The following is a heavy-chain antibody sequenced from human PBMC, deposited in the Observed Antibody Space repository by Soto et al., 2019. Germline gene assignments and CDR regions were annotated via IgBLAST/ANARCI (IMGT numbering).Heavy chain of an antibody. CDR1: GESISSPHYY. D-gene: IGHD3-22*01. J-gene: IGHJ4*02. Sequence: QVHLQESGPGLVKPSQTLSLSCTVSGESISSPHYYWTWIRQPPGKGLEWVGYIYYTGNNFYNPALKSRVAMSVDPSTNHFSLKLASVTDADTAVYFCAREPKQNYDSSPWNGGFDSWGPGTLVTVSS. CDR2: IYYTGNN. CDR3: AREPKQNYDSSPWNGGFDS. V-gene: IGHV4-30-4*01.